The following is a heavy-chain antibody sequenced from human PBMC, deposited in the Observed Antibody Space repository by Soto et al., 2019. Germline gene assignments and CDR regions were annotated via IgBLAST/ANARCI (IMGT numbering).Heavy chain of an antibody. CDR2: TYYRSQWFA. Sequence: SQTLSLTCAISGDSVSSNSAAWNWIRQSPSRGLEWLGRTYYRSQWFADYAESVEGRISITPDTSKNQFSLQLNSMTPEDTAVYYCARDSSGYYYRYFDCWGPGTLVTVS. D-gene: IGHD3-22*01. CDR1: GDSVSSNSAA. CDR3: ARDSSGYYYRYFDC. J-gene: IGHJ4*02. V-gene: IGHV6-1*01.